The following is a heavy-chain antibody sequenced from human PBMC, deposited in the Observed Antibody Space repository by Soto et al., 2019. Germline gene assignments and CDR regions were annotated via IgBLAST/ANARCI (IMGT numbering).Heavy chain of an antibody. D-gene: IGHD3-22*01. CDR1: GGTFSSYA. Sequence: QVQLVQSGAEVKKPGSSVKVSCKTSGGTFSSYAISWVRQAPGQGLEWMGGIIPMFGTANYAQKFQGRVTITADESTCKAYMELSSLRSEDTAVYYCARSRANYYDSRGYYYSTFDYWGQGTLVTVSS. CDR2: IIPMFGTA. CDR3: ARSRANYYDSRGYYYSTFDY. V-gene: IGHV1-69*12. J-gene: IGHJ4*02.